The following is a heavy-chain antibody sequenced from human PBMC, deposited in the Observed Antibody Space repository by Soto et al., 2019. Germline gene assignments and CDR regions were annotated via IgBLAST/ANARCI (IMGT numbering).Heavy chain of an antibody. CDR3: ARAPYYDSSGYYSY. J-gene: IGHJ4*02. CDR2: INHSGST. Sequence: SETLSLTCSVYGRSFSGYYWSWIRQPPGKGLEWIGEINHSGSTNYYPSLKSRVTISVDTSKNQFSLKLSSVTAEDTAVYYCARAPYYDSSGYYSYWGQGTLVTVSS. V-gene: IGHV4-34*01. D-gene: IGHD3-22*01. CDR1: GRSFSGYY.